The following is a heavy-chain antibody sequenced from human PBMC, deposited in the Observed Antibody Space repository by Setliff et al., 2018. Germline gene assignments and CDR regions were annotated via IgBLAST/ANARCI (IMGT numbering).Heavy chain of an antibody. J-gene: IGHJ6*03. CDR3: ARMSGFQYIDV. D-gene: IGHD3-3*01. V-gene: IGHV4-4*09. CDR2: IYTSWST. CDR1: GGSVRGYY. Sequence: SETLSLTCTVSGGSVRGYYWSWIRQPPGKELEWIGQIYTSWSTNYNPSLKSRVTISLDTSKNQFFLSLTSVTAEDTAVYYCARMSGFQYIDVWDKGTTVTV.